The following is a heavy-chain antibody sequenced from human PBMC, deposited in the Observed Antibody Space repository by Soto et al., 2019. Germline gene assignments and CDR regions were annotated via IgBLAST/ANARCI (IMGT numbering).Heavy chain of an antibody. CDR2: IYYSGST. J-gene: IGHJ6*03. D-gene: IGHD3-3*01. V-gene: IGHV4-31*03. Sequence: SETLCLTCTVSGGSISSGGYYWSWIRQHPGKGLGWIGYIYYSGSTYYNPSLKSRVTISVDTSKNQFSLKLSSVTAADTAVYYCARQGPGFWSGYKYYYYYYMDVWGKGTTVTVSS. CDR1: GGSISSGGYY. CDR3: ARQGPGFWSGYKYYYYYYMDV.